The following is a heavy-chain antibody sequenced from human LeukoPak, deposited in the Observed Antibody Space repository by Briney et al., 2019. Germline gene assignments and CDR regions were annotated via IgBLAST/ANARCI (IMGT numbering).Heavy chain of an antibody. CDR2: ISGSGDST. J-gene: IGHJ4*02. D-gene: IGHD2-2*01. V-gene: IGHV3-23*01. Sequence: AGGSLRLSCAASGFTFSSYWMSWVRQAPGKGLEWVSAISGSGDSTYYADSVKGRFTISRDNSKNTLYLQMNSLRAEDTAVYYCANFGCSSTTCLDYWGQGTLVTVSS. CDR3: ANFGCSSTTCLDY. CDR1: GFTFSSYW.